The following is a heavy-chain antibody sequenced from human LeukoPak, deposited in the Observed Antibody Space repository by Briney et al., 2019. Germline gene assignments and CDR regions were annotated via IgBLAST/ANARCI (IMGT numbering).Heavy chain of an antibody. CDR2: ISAYNGNT. CDR3: ARSQQAVYGPNWFDP. D-gene: IGHD3-10*01. V-gene: IGHV1-18*01. CDR1: GYTFTSYG. Sequence: ASVKVSCKASGYTFTSYGISWVRQAPVQGLEWMGWISAYNGNTNYAQKLQGRVTMTTDTSTSTAYMELRSLRSDDTAVYYCARSQQAVYGPNWFDPWGQGTLVTVSS. J-gene: IGHJ5*02.